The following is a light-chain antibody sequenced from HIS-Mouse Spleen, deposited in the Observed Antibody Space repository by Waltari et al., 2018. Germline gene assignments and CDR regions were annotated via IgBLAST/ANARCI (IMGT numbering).Light chain of an antibody. V-gene: IGKV1-8*01. CDR2: AAS. Sequence: AIRMTQSPSSFSPSTGDRVTITCRASQGISSYLAWYQQKPGKAPKLLIYAASTLQSGVPSRFSGSGSGTDFTLTISCLQSEDFATYYCQQYYSYRFTFGPGTKVDIK. CDR1: QGISSY. CDR3: QQYYSYRFT. J-gene: IGKJ3*01.